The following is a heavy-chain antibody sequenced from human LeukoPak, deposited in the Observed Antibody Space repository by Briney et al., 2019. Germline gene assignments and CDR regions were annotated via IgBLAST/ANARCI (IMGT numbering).Heavy chain of an antibody. CDR3: ARDMAGTTSSDY. CDR2: IKIDGSST. CDR1: GFTFISYW. Sequence: GGSLRLSCAASGFTFISYWLHWVRQATGKGLVWVSRIKIDGSSTNYADSVKGRFTISRDNAKNTLYLQMNSLRAEDTAVYYCARDMAGTTSSDYWGQGTLVTVSS. V-gene: IGHV3-74*01. D-gene: IGHD1-1*01. J-gene: IGHJ4*02.